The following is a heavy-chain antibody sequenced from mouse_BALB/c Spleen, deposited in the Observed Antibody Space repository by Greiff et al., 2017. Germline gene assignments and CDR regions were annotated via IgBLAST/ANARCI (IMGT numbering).Heavy chain of an antibody. CDR3: ARHYYGRYYAMDY. CDR2: INPSTGYT. Sequence: QVQLQQSGAELAKPGASVKMSCKASGYTFTSYWMHWVKQRPGQGLEWIGYINPSTGYTEYNQKFKDKATLTADKSSSTAYMQLSSLTSEDSAVYYGARHYYGRYYAMDYWGQGTSVTVSS. J-gene: IGHJ4*01. V-gene: IGHV1-7*01. D-gene: IGHD1-1*01. CDR1: GYTFTSYW.